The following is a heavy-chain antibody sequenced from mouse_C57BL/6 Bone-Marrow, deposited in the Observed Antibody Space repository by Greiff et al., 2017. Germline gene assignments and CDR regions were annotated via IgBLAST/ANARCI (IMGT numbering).Heavy chain of an antibody. Sequence: VQLQQPGAELVMPGASVKLSCKASGYTFTSYWMHWVKQRPGQGLEWIGEIDPSDSYTNYNQKFKGKSTLTVDKSSSTAYMQLSSLTSEDSAVYYCARWITTVYAMDYWGQGTSVTVSS. V-gene: IGHV1-69*01. J-gene: IGHJ4*01. D-gene: IGHD1-1*01. CDR2: IDPSDSYT. CDR3: ARWITTVYAMDY. CDR1: GYTFTSYW.